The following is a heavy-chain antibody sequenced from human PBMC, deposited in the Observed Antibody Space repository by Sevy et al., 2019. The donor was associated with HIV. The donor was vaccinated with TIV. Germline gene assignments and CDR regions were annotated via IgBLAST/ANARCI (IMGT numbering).Heavy chain of an antibody. D-gene: IGHD3-9*01. CDR3: ARDSDLVTNKGGYDY. CDR2: ISYDGSNK. V-gene: IGHV3-30-3*01. J-gene: IGHJ4*02. CDR1: GFTFSSYA. Sequence: GGSLRLSCAASGFTFSSYAMHWVRQAPGKGLEWVAVISYDGSNKYYADSVKGRFTISRDNSKNTLYLKMNSLRAEDTAVYYCARDSDLVTNKGGYDYWGQGTLVTVSS.